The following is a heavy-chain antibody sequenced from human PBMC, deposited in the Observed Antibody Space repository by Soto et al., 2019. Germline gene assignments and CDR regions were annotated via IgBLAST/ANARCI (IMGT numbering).Heavy chain of an antibody. J-gene: IGHJ5*02. CDR2: IYHSGST. CDR1: GGSISSGGYS. V-gene: IGHV4-30-2*01. Sequence: QLQLQESGSGLVRPSQTLSLTCAVSGGSISSGGYSWNWIRQPPGKGLELIGYIYHSGSTLYNPSPKSRVTISVDKSKNQCSPKLSSGTAADTAVYYWAREQPEGNWFDPWGQGTLVTVSS. CDR3: AREQPEGNWFDP.